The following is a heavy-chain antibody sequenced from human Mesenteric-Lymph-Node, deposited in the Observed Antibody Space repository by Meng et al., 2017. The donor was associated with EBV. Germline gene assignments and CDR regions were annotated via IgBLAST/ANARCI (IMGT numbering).Heavy chain of an antibody. V-gene: IGHV1-69*01. Sequence: QVQLVESGGEVKKPGSSVKVSCKASGGTFSSYAISWVRQAPGQGLEWMGGIIPIFGTANYAQKFQGRVTITADESTSTAYMELSSLRSEDTAVYYCARNMVQGVITNYFDYWGQGTLVTVSS. J-gene: IGHJ4*02. CDR1: GGTFSSYA. CDR2: IIPIFGTA. D-gene: IGHD3-10*01. CDR3: ARNMVQGVITNYFDY.